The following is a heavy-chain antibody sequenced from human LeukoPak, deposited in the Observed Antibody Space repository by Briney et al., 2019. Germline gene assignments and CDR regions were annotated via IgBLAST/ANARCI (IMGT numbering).Heavy chain of an antibody. J-gene: IGHJ3*02. CDR3: AKDKGRITLATPKDAFDI. V-gene: IGHV3-48*03. CDR2: ISSSGSII. D-gene: IGHD1-20*01. Sequence: QPGGSLRLSCAVSGFTFSSCELSWVRQAPAKGLEWVSYISSSGSIIYYADSVKGRFTISRDSAKNSLYLQMNSLRAEDTAIYYCAKDKGRITLATPKDAFDIWGQGTMVTVSS. CDR1: GFTFSSCE.